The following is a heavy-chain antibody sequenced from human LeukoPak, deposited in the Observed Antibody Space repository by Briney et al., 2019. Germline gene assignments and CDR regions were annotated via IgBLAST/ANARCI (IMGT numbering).Heavy chain of an antibody. V-gene: IGHV4-61*01. CDR2: IYYSGST. J-gene: IGHJ4*02. Sequence: SETLSLTCTVSGGSVSSSSSYWSWIRQPPGTGLEWIGYIYYSGSTNYNPSLKSRVTISVDTSKNQFSLKLSSVTAADTAVYYCARSWGEDYWGQGTLVTVSS. D-gene: IGHD3-16*01. CDR3: ARSWGEDY. CDR1: GGSVSSSSSY.